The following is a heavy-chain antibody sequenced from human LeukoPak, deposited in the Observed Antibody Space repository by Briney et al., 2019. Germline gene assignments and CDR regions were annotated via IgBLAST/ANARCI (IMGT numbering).Heavy chain of an antibody. V-gene: IGHV3-7*04. CDR3: ARGSSWYYFDY. CDR1: GLTFSSYW. J-gene: IGHJ4*02. CDR2: IKQDGREK. Sequence: GGSLRLACAASGLTFSSYWMSWVRQAPGKGLEWVANIKQDGREKYYVDSMKGRFTISRDYAKNSLYLQMNSLRAEDTAVYYCARGSSWYYFDYWGQGTLVTVSS. D-gene: IGHD6-13*01.